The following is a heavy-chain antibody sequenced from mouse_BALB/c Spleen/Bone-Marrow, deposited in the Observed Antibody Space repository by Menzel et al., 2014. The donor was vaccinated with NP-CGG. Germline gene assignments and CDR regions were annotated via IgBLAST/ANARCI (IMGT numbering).Heavy chain of an antibody. D-gene: IGHD1-1*01. V-gene: IGHV1-82*01. CDR1: GYAFTSSW. CDR2: IYPGDGDT. CDR3: ARSYYGSSYYFDY. J-gene: IGHJ2*01. Sequence: VQLHQSGPELVKPGASVKISCKASGYAFTSSWINWVKQRPGQGLEWIGRIYPGDGDTNYNGKFKGKATLTADKSSSTAYMQISSLTAVDSAVYFCARSYYGSSYYFDYWGQGTTLTVSS.